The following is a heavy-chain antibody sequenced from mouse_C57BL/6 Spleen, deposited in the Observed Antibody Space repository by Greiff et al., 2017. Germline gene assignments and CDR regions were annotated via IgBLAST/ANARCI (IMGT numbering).Heavy chain of an antibody. CDR2: ISYDGSN. J-gene: IGHJ3*01. Sequence: EVKLVESGPGLVKPSQSLSLTCSVTGYSITSGYYWNWIRQFPGNKLEWMGYISYDGSNNYNPSLKNRSSITRDTSKNQFFLKFNSVTTEDTATYYCARDGGGDPPGFAYWGQGTLVTVSA. D-gene: IGHD3-3*01. CDR3: ARDGGGDPPGFAY. CDR1: GYSITSGYY. V-gene: IGHV3-6*01.